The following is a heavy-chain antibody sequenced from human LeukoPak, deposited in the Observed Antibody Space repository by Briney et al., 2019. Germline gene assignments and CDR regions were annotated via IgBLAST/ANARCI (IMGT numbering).Heavy chain of an antibody. CDR1: GGSFSGYY. J-gene: IGHJ5*02. V-gene: IGHV4-34*01. Sequence: SETLSLTCAVYGGSFSGYYWSWIRQPPGKGLEWIGEINHSGSTNYNPSLKSRVTISVDTSKNQFSLKLSSVTAADTAVYYCARVDKRSMFNWFDPWGQGTLVTVSS. CDR3: ARVDKRSMFNWFDP. CDR2: INHSGST. D-gene: IGHD3-10*02.